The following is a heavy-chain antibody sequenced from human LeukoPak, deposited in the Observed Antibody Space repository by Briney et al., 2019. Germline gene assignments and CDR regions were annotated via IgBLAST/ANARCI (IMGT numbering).Heavy chain of an antibody. Sequence: GGSLRLSCVASGFIFNSFTMNWVRQAPGEGLQWVASISSSGTYIYYADSVKGRVTISRDNAKSSLYLQMNSLRVEDTAVYYCARDKPRGSYYGSIFDSWGQGTLVTVSS. D-gene: IGHD1-26*01. V-gene: IGHV3-21*01. CDR3: ARDKPRGSYYGSIFDS. J-gene: IGHJ4*02. CDR2: ISSSGTYI. CDR1: GFIFNSFT.